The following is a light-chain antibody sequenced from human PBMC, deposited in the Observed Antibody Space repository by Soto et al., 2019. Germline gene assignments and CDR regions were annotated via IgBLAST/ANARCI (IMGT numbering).Light chain of an antibody. V-gene: IGLV1-47*01. CDR2: RNN. CDR3: AAWDDSLSGVV. Sequence: QPVLTQPPSASGTPGQRVTIPCSGSSSNIGSNYVYWYQQLPGTAPKLLIYRNNQRPSGVPDRFSGSKSGTSASLAISGLRSEDEADYYCAAWDDSLSGVVFGGGTKLTVL. J-gene: IGLJ2*01. CDR1: SSNIGSNY.